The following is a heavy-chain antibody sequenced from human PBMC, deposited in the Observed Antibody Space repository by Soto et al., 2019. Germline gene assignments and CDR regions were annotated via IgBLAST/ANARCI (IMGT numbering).Heavy chain of an antibody. CDR2: ISAYNGNT. CDR1: GYTFTSYG. D-gene: IGHD3-10*01. CDR3: ATQSPLRGAMITNINFDF. V-gene: IGHV1-18*04. J-gene: IGHJ4*02. Sequence: ASVQVSCKASGYTFTSYGISWVRQAPGQGLEWMGWISAYNGNTNYAQKLQGRVTMTTDTSKSTAYMELSGLNSDDTAVYYGATQSPLRGAMITNINFDFWGQGTPVTVSS.